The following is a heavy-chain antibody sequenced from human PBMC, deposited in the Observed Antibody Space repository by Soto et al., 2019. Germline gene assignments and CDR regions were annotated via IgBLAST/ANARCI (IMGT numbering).Heavy chain of an antibody. CDR2: IIPIIGII. D-gene: IGHD3-22*01. CDR3: AGDPDSHYNDSHASSYP. V-gene: IGHV1-69*04. CDR1: GGTFSTYT. Sequence: GASVNVSCKASGGTFSTYTITWVRQAPGQGLEWMGRIIPIIGIINYAQKFQGRVTITADKFTGTAYMELTRLRSDDTAVYYCAGDPDSHYNDSHASSYPWGQGTLVTVSS. J-gene: IGHJ5*02.